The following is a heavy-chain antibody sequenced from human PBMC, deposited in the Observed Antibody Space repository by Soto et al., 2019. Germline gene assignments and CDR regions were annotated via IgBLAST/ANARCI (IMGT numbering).Heavy chain of an antibody. Sequence: GGSLRLSCAASGFTFSSYSMNWVRQAPGKGLEWVSSISSSSSYIYYADSVKGRFTISRDNAKNSLYLQMNSLRAEDTAVYYCARAGETVTTVYYYYGMDVWGQGTTVTVSS. CDR3: ARAGETVTTVYYYYGMDV. V-gene: IGHV3-21*01. CDR1: GFTFSSYS. J-gene: IGHJ6*02. CDR2: ISSSSSYI. D-gene: IGHD4-4*01.